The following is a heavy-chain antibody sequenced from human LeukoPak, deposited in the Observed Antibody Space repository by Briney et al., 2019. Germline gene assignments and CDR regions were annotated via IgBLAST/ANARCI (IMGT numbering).Heavy chain of an antibody. CDR3: ARGSASPAAIPFDF. J-gene: IGHJ3*01. CDR2: IYSSGNT. D-gene: IGHD2-2*02. V-gene: IGHV4-4*07. CDR1: GGSISSYF. Sequence: PSETLSLTCTVSGGSISSYFWSWIRQPAGKGLEWIGRIYSSGNTNYNPSLKSRVTMSVDTSKNQFSLKLSSVTAADTAVYNCARGSASPAAIPFDFWGQGTMVTVSS.